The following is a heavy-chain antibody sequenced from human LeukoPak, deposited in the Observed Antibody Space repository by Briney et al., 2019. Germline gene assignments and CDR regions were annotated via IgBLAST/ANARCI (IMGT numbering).Heavy chain of an antibody. J-gene: IGHJ4*02. CDR3: ARDRRIAVDPSDY. D-gene: IGHD6-19*01. V-gene: IGHV1-18*01. CDR1: GYTFTSYG. CDR2: ISAYNGNT. Sequence: ASVKVSCKASGYTFTSYGISWVRQAPGQGLEWMGWISAYNGNTNYAPRLQGRVTMTTDTSTSTAYMEVRSLRSDDTAVYYCARDRRIAVDPSDYWGQGTLVTVSS.